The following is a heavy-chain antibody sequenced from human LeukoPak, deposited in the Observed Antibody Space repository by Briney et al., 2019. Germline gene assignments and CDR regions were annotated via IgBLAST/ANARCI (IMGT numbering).Heavy chain of an antibody. CDR3: ARGPLSYGDPIDY. CDR2: IITSSTYI. CDR1: GFTFSSYS. D-gene: IGHD4-17*01. J-gene: IGHJ4*02. V-gene: IGHV3-21*01. Sequence: AGSLRLSCAASGFTFSSYSMNWVRQAPGKGLEWVSYIITSSTYIYYADSVKGRFTISRDNAKNSLYLQMNSLRAEDTAVYYCARGPLSYGDPIDYWGQGTLVTVSS.